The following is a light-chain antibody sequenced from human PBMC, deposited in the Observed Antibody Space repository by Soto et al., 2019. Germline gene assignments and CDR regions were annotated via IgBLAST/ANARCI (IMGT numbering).Light chain of an antibody. CDR3: QSYDSSLSGYV. J-gene: IGLJ1*01. Sequence: QSVLTQPPSVSGAPGQRITISCTGSSSNIGAGYPVHWYQQPPGTAPKLLIFGNTIRPSGVPDRFSGSRSGLAITGLQAEDEADYYCQSYDSSLSGYVFGTGTKVTV. CDR1: SSNIGAGYP. CDR2: GNT. V-gene: IGLV1-40*01.